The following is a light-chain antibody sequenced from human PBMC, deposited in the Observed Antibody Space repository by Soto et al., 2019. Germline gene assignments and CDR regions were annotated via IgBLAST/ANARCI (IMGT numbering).Light chain of an antibody. CDR1: SSNIGAGYD. CDR2: GNS. J-gene: IGLJ2*01. Sequence: QSVLTQPPSVSGAPGQRVTISCTGSSSNIGAGYDVHWYQQLPGTAPKRLIYGNSNRPSGVPDRFSGSKSGTSASLAITGLQAEDEADYCCQSYDSSLSGVVFGGGTKVTVL. V-gene: IGLV1-40*01. CDR3: QSYDSSLSGVV.